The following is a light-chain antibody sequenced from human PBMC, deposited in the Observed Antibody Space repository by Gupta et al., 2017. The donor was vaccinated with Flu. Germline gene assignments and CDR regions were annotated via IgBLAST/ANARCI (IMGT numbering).Light chain of an antibody. J-gene: IGLJ1*01. Sequence: QSVLPQPPSASVTPAQRVTCSLSGSSSNIGTNAVHWYQQVPGTAPKLLIYDNNQRPSGVPDRFSGSKSGTSASLAISGLQSEDEADYDCAAWDDSLNGHYVFGTGTEVTVL. CDR3: AAWDDSLNGHYV. V-gene: IGLV1-44*01. CDR2: DNN. CDR1: SSNIGTNA.